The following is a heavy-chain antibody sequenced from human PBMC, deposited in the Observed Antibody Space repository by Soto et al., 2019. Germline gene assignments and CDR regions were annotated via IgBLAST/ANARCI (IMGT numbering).Heavy chain of an antibody. CDR3: ARGWVVVAATFFDY. D-gene: IGHD2-15*01. CDR1: GYSISSGYY. Sequence: SETLSLTCAVSGYSISSGYYWGWIRQPPGKGLEWIGSIYESGSTYYNPSLKSRVTMSVDTSKNQFSLKLTSVTAADTAVYYCARGWVVVAATFFDYWGQGTLVTVSS. V-gene: IGHV4-38-2*01. J-gene: IGHJ4*02. CDR2: IYESGST.